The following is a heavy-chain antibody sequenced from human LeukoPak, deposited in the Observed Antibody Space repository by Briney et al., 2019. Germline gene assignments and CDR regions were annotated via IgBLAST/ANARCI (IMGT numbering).Heavy chain of an antibody. J-gene: IGHJ4*02. V-gene: IGHV4-4*07. CDR2: IYTRGST. CDR3: AREVAGTVGEKYVEGIDY. D-gene: IGHD6-19*01. Sequence: SETLSLTCTVSGGSISSYYWSWIRQPAGKGLEWIGRIYTRGSTNYNPSLKSRVTMSVDTSKNQFSLKLSSVTAADTAVYYCAREVAGTVGEKYVEGIDYWGQGTLVTVSS. CDR1: GGSISSYY.